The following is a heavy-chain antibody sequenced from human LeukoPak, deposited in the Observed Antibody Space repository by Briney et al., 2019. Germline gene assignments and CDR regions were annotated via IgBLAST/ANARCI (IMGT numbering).Heavy chain of an antibody. J-gene: IGHJ4*02. CDR1: GYTFTGYY. CDR3: ARVAPPYYDYVWGSYRLFDY. Sequence: ASVKVSCKASGYTFTGYYMHWVRQAPGQGLEWMGRINPNSGGTNYAQKFQGRVTMTRDTSISTAYMELSRLRSDDTAVYYCARVAPPYYDYVWGSYRLFDYWGQGTLVTVSS. V-gene: IGHV1-2*06. CDR2: INPNSGGT. D-gene: IGHD3-16*02.